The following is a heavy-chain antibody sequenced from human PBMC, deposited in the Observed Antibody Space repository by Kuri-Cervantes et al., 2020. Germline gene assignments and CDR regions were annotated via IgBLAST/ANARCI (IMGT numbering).Heavy chain of an antibody. CDR3: AREGAWELLGEPFDY. CDR1: GYTFTGYY. V-gene: IGHV1-46*01. CDR2: INPSGGST. Sequence: ASVKVSCKASGYTFTGYYMHWVRQAPGQGLEWMGWINPSGGSTSYAQKFQGRVTMTRDTSTSTAYMELSRLRSDDTAVYYCAREGAWELLGEPFDYWGQGTLVTVSS. J-gene: IGHJ4*02. D-gene: IGHD1-26*01.